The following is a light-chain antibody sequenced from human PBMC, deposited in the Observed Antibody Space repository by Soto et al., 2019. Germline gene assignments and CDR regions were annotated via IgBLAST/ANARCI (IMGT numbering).Light chain of an antibody. J-gene: IGLJ1*01. Sequence: SSLTHPPSVSVSPGHSFTISCTGTSTDFVRYNRVSWYQQPPGTAPKLIIYEASNGPSGVPDRFSWSNSGNTASLTISGLKNEDEDDYHCTLYTSIRNYVLGTGTKVHVL. CDR3: TLYTSIRNYV. V-gene: IGLV2-18*01. CDR2: EAS. CDR1: STDFVRYNR.